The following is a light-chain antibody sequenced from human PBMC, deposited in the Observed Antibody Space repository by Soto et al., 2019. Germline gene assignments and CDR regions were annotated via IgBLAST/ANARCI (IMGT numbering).Light chain of an antibody. J-gene: IGKJ4*01. CDR2: GAS. CDR1: QSVSSSY. V-gene: IGKV3-20*01. Sequence: EIVLTQSPGTLSLSPGERATLSCRASQSVSSSYLAWYQQKPGQAPRLLIYGASSRATGMPDRFSGSGSGTNFTLTISRLEPADFAVYYCQQYGSSPPLTFGGGTKVEIK. CDR3: QQYGSSPPLT.